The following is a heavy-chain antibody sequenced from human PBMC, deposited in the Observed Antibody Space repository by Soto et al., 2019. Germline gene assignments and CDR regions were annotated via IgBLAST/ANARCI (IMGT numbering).Heavy chain of an antibody. CDR2: ISGSGGST. J-gene: IGHJ4*02. CDR3: AKDRARGGYMIVGPVDY. CDR1: GFTFSSYA. V-gene: IGHV3-23*01. Sequence: GGSLRLSCAASGFTFSSYAMSWVRQAPGKGLEWVSAISGSGGSTYYADSVKGRFTISRDNSKNTLYLQMNSLRAEDTAVYYCAKDRARGGYMIVGPVDYWGQGTLVTVSS. D-gene: IGHD3-22*01.